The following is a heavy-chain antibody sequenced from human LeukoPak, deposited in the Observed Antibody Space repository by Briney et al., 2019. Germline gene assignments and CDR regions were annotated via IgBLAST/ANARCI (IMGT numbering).Heavy chain of an antibody. CDR2: IWYDGSNE. D-gene: IGHD3-22*01. CDR1: GFAFSSYG. J-gene: IGHJ4*02. CDR3: ARPNFYDTSGYYYYFDY. Sequence: QPGRSLRLSCAASGFAFSSYGMHWVRQAPGKGLEWVSSIWYDGSNEYYADSVKGRFTISRDNSKNTLYLQMNSLRAEDTAVYYCARPNFYDTSGYYYYFDYWGQGTLVTVSS. V-gene: IGHV3-33*01.